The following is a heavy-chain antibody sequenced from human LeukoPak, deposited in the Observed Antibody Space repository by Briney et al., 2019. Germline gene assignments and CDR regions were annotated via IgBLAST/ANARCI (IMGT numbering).Heavy chain of an antibody. Sequence: AGGSLRLSCAASGFTFSSYWMHWVRQAPGKGLVWVSRINSDGSSTSYADSVKGRFTIPRDNAKNTLYLQMNSLRAEDTAVYYCARVRGARTPFDYWGQGTLVTVSS. D-gene: IGHD3-10*01. J-gene: IGHJ4*02. V-gene: IGHV3-74*01. CDR2: INSDGSST. CDR1: GFTFSSYW. CDR3: ARVRGARTPFDY.